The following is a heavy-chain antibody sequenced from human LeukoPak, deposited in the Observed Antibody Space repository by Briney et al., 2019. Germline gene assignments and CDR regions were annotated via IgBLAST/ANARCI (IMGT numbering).Heavy chain of an antibody. CDR1: GGSISSTNW. CDR2: IFHSGST. J-gene: IGHJ4*02. CDR3: ATLNPTVAFTMDY. D-gene: IGHD6-19*01. Sequence: SGTLSLTCAVSGGSISSTNWWSWVRQPPGKGLEWIGEIFHSGSTNYNPSLESRVTISVDKSKNQFSLELNSVTAADTAVYYCATLNPTVAFTMDYWGQGTLVTVSS. V-gene: IGHV4-4*02.